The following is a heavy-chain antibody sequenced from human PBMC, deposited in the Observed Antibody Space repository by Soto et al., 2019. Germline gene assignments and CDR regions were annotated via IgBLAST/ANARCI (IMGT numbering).Heavy chain of an antibody. CDR1: VYTFTSYG. V-gene: IGHV1-18*01. CDR3: ARDSHRNYLEATDWLVNAVDI. D-gene: IGHD3-9*01. J-gene: IGHJ3*02. CDR2: ISAYNGNT. Sequence: ASVKVSCKASVYTFTSYGISSLRQAPGQGLEWMGWISAYNGNTNYAQKLQGRVTMTTDTSTSTAYMELRSLRSDDTAVYYCARDSHRNYLEATDWLVNAVDIWGQETMVNVS.